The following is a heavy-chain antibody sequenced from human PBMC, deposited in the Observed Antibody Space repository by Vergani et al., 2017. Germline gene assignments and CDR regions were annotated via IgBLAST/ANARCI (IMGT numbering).Heavy chain of an antibody. D-gene: IGHD5-18*01. CDR1: GFTFSSYA. J-gene: IGHJ4*02. CDR2: ISGSGGST. V-gene: IGHV3-23*01. CDR3: AKDDIGGYSYGSEGY. Sequence: EVQLLESGGGLVQPGGSLRLSCAASGFTFSSYAMSWVRQAPGKGLEWVSAISGSGGSTYYADSVKGRFTISRDNSKNTMYLQMNSLRAEDTAVYYCAKDDIGGYSYGSEGYWGQGTLVTVSS.